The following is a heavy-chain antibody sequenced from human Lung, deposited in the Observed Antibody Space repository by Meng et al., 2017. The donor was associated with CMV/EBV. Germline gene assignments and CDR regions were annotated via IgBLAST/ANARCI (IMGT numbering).Heavy chain of an antibody. V-gene: IGHV3-7*01. J-gene: IGHJ4*02. CDR1: GFHFSGYW. CDR2: INQHGTTK. Sequence: ESXKISXEASGFHFSGYWLSWVRQAPGKGLEWVANINQHGTTKYYADSLKGRFTISRDNTKNSLFLQIKSLRAEDTALYYCARELSSADYYFDYWGQGAPVTVPS. D-gene: IGHD2-2*01. CDR3: ARELSSADYYFDY.